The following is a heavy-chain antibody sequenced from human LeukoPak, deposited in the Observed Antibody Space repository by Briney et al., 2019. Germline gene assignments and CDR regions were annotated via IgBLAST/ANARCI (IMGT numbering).Heavy chain of an antibody. J-gene: IGHJ3*02. Sequence: ASVKVSCKASGYTFTGYYMHWVRQAPGQGLEWMGRINPNSGGTNYAQKFQGRVTMTRDTSISTAYMELSRLRSDDTAVYYCASNDFWSGYYTDNDAFDIWGQGTMVTVSS. CDR2: INPNSGGT. CDR3: ASNDFWSGYYTDNDAFDI. V-gene: IGHV1-2*06. D-gene: IGHD3-3*01. CDR1: GYTFTGYY.